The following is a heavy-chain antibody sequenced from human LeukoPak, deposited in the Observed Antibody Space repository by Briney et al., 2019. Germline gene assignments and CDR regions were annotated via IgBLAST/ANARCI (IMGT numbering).Heavy chain of an antibody. CDR2: ISGSGGST. D-gene: IGHD2-15*01. CDR3: ARSHCSGGSCLFDY. V-gene: IGHV3-23*01. Sequence: GGSLRLSCAASGFTFSSYAMSWVRQAPGKGLEWVSAISGSGGSTYYADSVKGRFTISRDNSKNTLYLQMNSLRAEDTAVYYCARSHCSGGSCLFDYWGQGTLVTVSS. CDR1: GFTFSSYA. J-gene: IGHJ4*02.